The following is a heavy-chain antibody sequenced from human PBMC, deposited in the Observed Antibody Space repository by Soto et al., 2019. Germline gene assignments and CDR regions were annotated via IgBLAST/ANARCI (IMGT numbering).Heavy chain of an antibody. V-gene: IGHV3-7*01. CDR2: IKQDGSEK. D-gene: IGHD2-21*01. CDR3: ARAISDYYYYYYMDV. J-gene: IGHJ6*03. Sequence: GGSLRLSCAASGFTFSSYWMSWVRQAPGKGLEWVANIKQDGSEKYYVDSVKGRFTISRDNAKNSLYLQMNSLRAEDTAVYYCARAISDYYYYYYMDVWGKGTTVTVSS. CDR1: GFTFSSYW.